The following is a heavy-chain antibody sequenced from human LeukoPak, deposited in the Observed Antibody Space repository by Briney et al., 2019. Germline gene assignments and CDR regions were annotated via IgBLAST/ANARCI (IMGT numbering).Heavy chain of an antibody. CDR3: ARVLGYYYDSSGSWAFDI. Sequence: SETLSLTCTVSGGSISSGDYYWSWIRQPPGKGLEWIGYIYYSGGTYYNPSLKSRVTISVDTSKNQFSLKLSSVTAADTAVYYCARVLGYYYDSSGSWAFDIWGQGTMVTVSS. V-gene: IGHV4-30-4*01. J-gene: IGHJ3*02. CDR2: IYYSGGT. CDR1: GGSISSGDYY. D-gene: IGHD3-22*01.